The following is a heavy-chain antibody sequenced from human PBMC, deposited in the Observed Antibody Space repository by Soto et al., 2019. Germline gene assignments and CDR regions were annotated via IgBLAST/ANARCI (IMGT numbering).Heavy chain of an antibody. CDR2: IWYDGSNK. Sequence: GSLRLSCASSGFPFISYGMHWVRQAPDKGLEWVAVIWYDGSNKYYADSVKGRFTISRDNSKNTLYLQMNSLRAEDTAVYYCARDPRGYSGYEYYMDVWGKGTTVTVSS. CDR3: ARDPRGYSGYEYYMDV. J-gene: IGHJ6*03. D-gene: IGHD5-12*01. CDR1: GFPFISYG. V-gene: IGHV3-33*01.